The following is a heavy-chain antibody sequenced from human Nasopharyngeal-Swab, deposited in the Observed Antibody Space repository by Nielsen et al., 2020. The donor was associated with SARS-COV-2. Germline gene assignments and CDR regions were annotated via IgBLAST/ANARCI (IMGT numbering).Heavy chain of an antibody. Sequence: ASVKVSCKASGYTFTSYAMNWARQAPGQGLEWMGWINTNTGNPTYAQGFTGRFVFSLDTSVSTAYLQISSLKAEDTAVYYCARDRSWYLEDAFDIWGQGTMVTVSS. CDR3: ARDRSWYLEDAFDI. V-gene: IGHV7-4-1*02. CDR2: INTNTGNP. CDR1: GYTFTSYA. D-gene: IGHD6-13*01. J-gene: IGHJ3*02.